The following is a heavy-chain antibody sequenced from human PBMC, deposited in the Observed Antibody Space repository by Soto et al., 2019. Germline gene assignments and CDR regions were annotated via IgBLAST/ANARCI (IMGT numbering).Heavy chain of an antibody. V-gene: IGHV4-39*01. CDR2: IYYSGST. J-gene: IGHJ4*02. Sequence: PSETLSLTCTVSGGSISSSSYYWGWIRQPPGKGLEWIGSIYYSGSTYYNPSLKSRVTISVDTSKNQFSLKLSSVTAADTAVYYCARLFDGDYYFDYWGQGTLVTVSS. D-gene: IGHD4-17*01. CDR1: GGSISSSSYY. CDR3: ARLFDGDYYFDY.